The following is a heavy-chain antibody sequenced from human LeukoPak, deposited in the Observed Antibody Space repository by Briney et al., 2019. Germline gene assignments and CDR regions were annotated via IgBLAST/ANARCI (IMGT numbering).Heavy chain of an antibody. D-gene: IGHD6-13*01. V-gene: IGHV3-30*02. CDR3: ARDRGSRDYYYYYGMDV. CDR2: IRYDGSNK. Sequence: GGSLRLSCAASGFTFSDYGIHWVRQAPGKGLEWVAFIRYDGSNKYYADSVKGRFTISRDNSKNTLYLQMNSQRAEDTAVYYCARDRGSRDYYYYYGMDVWGQGTTVTVSS. CDR1: GFTFSDYG. J-gene: IGHJ6*02.